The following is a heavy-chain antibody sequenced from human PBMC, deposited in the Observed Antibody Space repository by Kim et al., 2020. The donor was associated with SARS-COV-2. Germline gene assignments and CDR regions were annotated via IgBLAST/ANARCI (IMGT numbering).Heavy chain of an antibody. CDR3: ARSTNYYDSSGHYYFDY. J-gene: IGHJ4*01. CDR2: INHSGST. CDR1: GGSFSGYY. V-gene: IGHV4-34*01. Sequence: SETLSLTCAVYGGSFSGYYWSWIRQPPGKGLEWIGEINHSGSTNYNPSLKSRVTISVDTSKNQFSLKLSSVTAADTAVYYCARSTNYYDSSGHYYFDYWG. D-gene: IGHD3-22*01.